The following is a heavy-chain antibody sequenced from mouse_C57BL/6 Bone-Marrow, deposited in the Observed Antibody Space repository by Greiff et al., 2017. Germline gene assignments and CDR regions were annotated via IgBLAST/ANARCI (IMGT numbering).Heavy chain of an antibody. CDR3: RGEAMDY. J-gene: IGHJ4*01. V-gene: IGHV6-6*01. CDR1: GFTFSDAW. CDR2: IRNKANTHAT. Sequence: EVKLEESGGGLVQPGGSMKLSCAASGFTFSDAWMDWVRQSPEKGLEWVAEIRNKANTHATYYAESVKGRFTISRDDSKSSVYLQMNSLRAEDTGIYYCRGEAMDYWGQGTSVTVSS.